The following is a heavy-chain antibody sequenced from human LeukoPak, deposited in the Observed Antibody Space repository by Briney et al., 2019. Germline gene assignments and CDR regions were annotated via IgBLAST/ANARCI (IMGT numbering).Heavy chain of an antibody. CDR2: IYYSGST. Sequence: PSQTLSPTCTLSGGSISSGDYYWSWIRQPPGKGLERIGYIYYSGSTYYNPSLKSRVTISVDTSKNQFSLKLSSVTAADTAVYYCARVWYQLLAGWFDPWGQGTLVTVSA. V-gene: IGHV4-30-4*08. D-gene: IGHD2-2*01. CDR1: GGSISSGDYY. J-gene: IGHJ5*02. CDR3: ARVWYQLLAGWFDP.